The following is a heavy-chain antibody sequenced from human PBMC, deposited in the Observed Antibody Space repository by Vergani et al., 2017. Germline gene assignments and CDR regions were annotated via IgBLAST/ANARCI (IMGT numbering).Heavy chain of an antibody. CDR3: ARGSHIVVVTAHGAFDS. V-gene: IGHV3-21*01. D-gene: IGHD2-21*02. Sequence: EVQLVESGGGLVKPGGSLRLSCAASGFTFSSYSMNWVRQAPGKGLEWVSSISSSSSYIYYADSVKGRFTISRDNAKNSLYLQMNSLRAEDTAVYYCARGSHIVVVTAHGAFDSWGQGTMVTVSS. CDR1: GFTFSSYS. J-gene: IGHJ3*02. CDR2: ISSSSSYI.